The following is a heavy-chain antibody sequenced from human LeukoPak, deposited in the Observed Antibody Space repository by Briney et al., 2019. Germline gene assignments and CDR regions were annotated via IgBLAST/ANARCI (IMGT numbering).Heavy chain of an antibody. CDR3: ARVVVPAAILSYFDY. D-gene: IGHD2-2*01. Sequence: SETLSLTCAVYGGSFSGYYWSWIRQPPGKGLEWIGEINHSGSTNYNPSLKSRVTISVDTSKNQFSLKLCSVTAADTAVYYCARVVVPAAILSYFDYWGQGTLVTVSS. V-gene: IGHV4-34*01. CDR2: INHSGST. CDR1: GGSFSGYY. J-gene: IGHJ4*02.